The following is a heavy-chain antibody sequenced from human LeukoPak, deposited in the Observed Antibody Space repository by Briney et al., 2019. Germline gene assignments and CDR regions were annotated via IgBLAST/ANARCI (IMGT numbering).Heavy chain of an antibody. CDR2: ISGSGGST. V-gene: IGHV3-23*01. CDR1: GFTFSSYG. Sequence: GRSLRLSCAASGFTFSSYGMHWVRQAPGKGLEWVSAISGSGGSTYYADSVKGRFTISRDNSKNTLYLQMNSLRAEDTAVYYCAKVDMVVAATDPLALVRTAGDFDYWGQGTLVTVSS. D-gene: IGHD2-15*01. J-gene: IGHJ4*02. CDR3: AKVDMVVAATDPLALVRTAGDFDY.